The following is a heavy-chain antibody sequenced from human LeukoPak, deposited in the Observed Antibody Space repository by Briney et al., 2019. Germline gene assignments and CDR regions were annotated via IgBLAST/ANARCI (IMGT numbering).Heavy chain of an antibody. V-gene: IGHV3-23*01. D-gene: IGHD3-22*01. CDR1: GFTFISYA. CDR3: ANHPALRSSGYPY. CDR2: ISGSGGST. Sequence: GALLLSCAASGFTFISYAMSWVRPAPGKGLEWVSAISGSGGSTYYADSVKGRFTISRDNSKNTLYLQMNSLRAEDTAVYYCANHPALRSSGYPYWGQGTLVTVSS. J-gene: IGHJ4*02.